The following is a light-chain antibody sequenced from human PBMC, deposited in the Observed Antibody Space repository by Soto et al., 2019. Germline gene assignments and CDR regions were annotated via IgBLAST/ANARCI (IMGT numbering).Light chain of an antibody. Sequence: DIQMTQSPSSLSASVGDRVTITCRASQSISSWLAWYQQKPGKAPKLLIYKASSLESGVLSRFSGSGSGTEFTLTIRSLQPDDFATYYCKQYHSYSRTFGQGTKVDIK. CDR2: KAS. V-gene: IGKV1-5*03. CDR3: KQYHSYSRT. CDR1: QSISSW. J-gene: IGKJ1*01.